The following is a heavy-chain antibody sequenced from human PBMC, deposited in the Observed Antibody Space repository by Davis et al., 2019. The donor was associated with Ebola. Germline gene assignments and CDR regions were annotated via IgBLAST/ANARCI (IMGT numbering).Heavy chain of an antibody. CDR1: GGSMSSYY. CDR3: ARVGYYYDSSGYHAGGMDV. J-gene: IGHJ6*04. V-gene: IGHV4-59*01. D-gene: IGHD3-22*01. CDR2: IYYSGSTNSGST. Sequence: MPSETLSLTCTVSGGSMSSYYWSWIRQPPGKGLEWIGYIYYSGSTNSGSTNYNPSLKSRVTISLDTSKSQFSLKLNSVTAADTAVYYYARVGYYYDSSGYHAGGMDVWGKGTTVTVSS.